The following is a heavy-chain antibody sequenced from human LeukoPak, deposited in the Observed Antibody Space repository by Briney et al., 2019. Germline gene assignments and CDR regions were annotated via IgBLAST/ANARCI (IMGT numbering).Heavy chain of an antibody. J-gene: IGHJ5*02. CDR3: ARVGNNWNDLYNWFDP. CDR2: IYYSGST. Sequence: KTSETLSLTCTVSGGSISSYYWSWIRQPLGKGLEWIGYIYYSGSTNYNPSLKSRVTISVDTSKNQFSLKLSSVTAADTAVYYCARVGNNWNDLYNWFDPWGQGTLVTVSS. D-gene: IGHD1-20*01. V-gene: IGHV4-59*01. CDR1: GGSISSYY.